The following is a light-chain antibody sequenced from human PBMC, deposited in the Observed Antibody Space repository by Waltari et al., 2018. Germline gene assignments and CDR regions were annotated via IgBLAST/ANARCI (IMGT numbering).Light chain of an antibody. CDR2: DAS. CDR1: QSVSSY. Sequence: EIVLTQSPATQALSPGERATLSCRASQSVSSYLTWYQQKPGQPPRLLIYDASKRATGIPARFSGSGSGTDFTLTISSLEPEDFAVYYCHHRTFGQGTKVEV. J-gene: IGKJ1*01. V-gene: IGKV3-11*01. CDR3: HHRT.